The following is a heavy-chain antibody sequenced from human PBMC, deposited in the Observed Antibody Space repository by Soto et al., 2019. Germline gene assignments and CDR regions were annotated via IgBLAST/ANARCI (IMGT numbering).Heavy chain of an antibody. D-gene: IGHD3-16*02. CDR1: GFTFSDSW. J-gene: IGHJ4*02. CDR2: IKPDESEK. CDR3: AKEKDNEYVWGSYRYTSDY. V-gene: IGHV3-7*03. Sequence: EVQLVESGGGLVQPGGSLRLSCTASGFTFSDSWMTWVRQAPGKGLEWVARIKPDESEKKYADSVKGRFSISRDNAKNSMYLQMNSLRAEDTAVYYCAKEKDNEYVWGSYRYTSDYWGQGTLVTVSS.